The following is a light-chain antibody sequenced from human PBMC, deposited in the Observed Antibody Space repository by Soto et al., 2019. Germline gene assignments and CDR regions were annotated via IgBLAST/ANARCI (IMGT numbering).Light chain of an antibody. CDR3: QQYMSYS. J-gene: IGKJ1*01. V-gene: IGKV1-5*03. Sequence: EIQMNNTTSTLSGSVEDRVTITSRSSQTISSWLAWYQQKPGKAPKLLIYKASTLKSGVPSRFSGSGSGTEFTRTIGSLQPDDFASNYFQQYMSYSFGQGTKVDIK. CDR2: KAS. CDR1: QTISSW.